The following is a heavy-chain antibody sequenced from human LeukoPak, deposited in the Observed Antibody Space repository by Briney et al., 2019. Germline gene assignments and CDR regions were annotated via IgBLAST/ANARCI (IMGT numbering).Heavy chain of an antibody. CDR3: ARDPRGRLNPRSLDY. D-gene: IGHD1-14*01. CDR1: GGTFSSYA. CDR2: VIPIFGTA. V-gene: IGHV1-69*06. Sequence: GASVKVSCKASGGTFSSYAISWVRQAPGQGLEWMGGVIPIFGTANYAQKFQGRVTITADKSTSTAYMELSSLRSEDTAVYYCARDPRGRLNPRSLDYWGQGTLVTVSS. J-gene: IGHJ4*02.